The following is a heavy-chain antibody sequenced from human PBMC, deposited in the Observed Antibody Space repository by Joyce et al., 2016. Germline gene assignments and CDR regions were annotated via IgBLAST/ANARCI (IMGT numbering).Heavy chain of an antibody. CDR1: GFTFDSYA. CDR3: ARDAIVASFGAGLSDY. V-gene: IGHV3-30-3*01. D-gene: IGHD5-12*01. Sequence: QVQLVESGGGVVQPGRSLRLFCAASGFTFDSYAMHWVRQAPGKGREGVAVMSYDGSNEYYADSVKGRFTISRDNSKNTLYLQVNSLRVEDTAVYYCARDAIVASFGAGLSDYWGQGTLVTVSS. J-gene: IGHJ4*02. CDR2: MSYDGSNE.